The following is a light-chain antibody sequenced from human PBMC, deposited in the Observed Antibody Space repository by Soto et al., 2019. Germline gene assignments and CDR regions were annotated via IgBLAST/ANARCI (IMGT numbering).Light chain of an antibody. V-gene: IGLV2-14*01. CDR2: DVS. CDR3: SSYTSSSTLV. Sequence: QAVLTQPVSVSGSPGQSITISCTGTSSDVGAYIYVSWYQQYPGEAPKLMIYDVSNRFSGVSNRFSGSKSGNTASLTISGLQAEDEADYYCSSYTSSSTLVFGGGTKLTVL. CDR1: SSDVGAYIY. J-gene: IGLJ2*01.